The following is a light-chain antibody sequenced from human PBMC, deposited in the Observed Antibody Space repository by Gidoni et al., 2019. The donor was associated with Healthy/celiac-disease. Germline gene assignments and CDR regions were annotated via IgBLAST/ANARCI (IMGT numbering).Light chain of an antibody. J-gene: IGKJ2*03. CDR3: QQRSNWPRS. CDR1: QSVSSY. CDR2: DAS. Sequence: EIVLTQSPATLSLSPGERATLSCRASQSVSSYLAWYQQTPGQAPRLLIYDASNRATGIPARFSGSGSGTDFTITISILEPEDFAVYYCQQRSNWPRSFGQGTKLEIK. V-gene: IGKV3-11*01.